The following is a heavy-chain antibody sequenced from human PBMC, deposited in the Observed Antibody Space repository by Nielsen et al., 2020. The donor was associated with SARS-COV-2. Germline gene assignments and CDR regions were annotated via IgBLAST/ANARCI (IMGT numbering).Heavy chain of an antibody. CDR2: INPNSGGT. Sequence: WVRQAPGQGLEWMGRINPNSGGTNYAQKFQGRVTMTRDTSISTAYMELSRLRSDDTAVYYCARAGYSSGWCYFDYWGQGTLVTVSS. CDR3: ARAGYSSGWCYFDY. J-gene: IGHJ4*02. D-gene: IGHD6-19*01. V-gene: IGHV1-2*06.